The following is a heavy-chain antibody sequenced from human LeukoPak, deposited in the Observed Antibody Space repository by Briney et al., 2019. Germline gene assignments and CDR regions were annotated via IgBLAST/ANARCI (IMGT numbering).Heavy chain of an antibody. Sequence: GGSLRLSCAASGFTFSSYSMNWVRQAPGKGLEWVSSISSSSSYIYYADSVKGRFTISRDNAKNSLYLQMNSLRAEDTAVYYCARDGYSSGWSGDNWFDPWGQGTLVTVPS. J-gene: IGHJ5*02. CDR2: ISSSSSYI. D-gene: IGHD6-19*01. CDR1: GFTFSSYS. CDR3: ARDGYSSGWSGDNWFDP. V-gene: IGHV3-21*01.